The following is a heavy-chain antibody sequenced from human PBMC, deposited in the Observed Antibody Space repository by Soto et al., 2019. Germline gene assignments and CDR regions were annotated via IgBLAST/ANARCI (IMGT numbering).Heavy chain of an antibody. Sequence: ASVKVSCKASGYTFTSYGISWVRQAPGQGLEWMGWISAYNGNTNYAQKLQGRVTMTRNTSISTAYMELSSLRSEDTAVYYCAGYDSSGYYYPGMDVWGQGTTVTVSS. D-gene: IGHD3-22*01. V-gene: IGHV1-18*01. CDR1: GYTFTSYG. CDR2: ISAYNGNT. J-gene: IGHJ6*02. CDR3: AGYDSSGYYYPGMDV.